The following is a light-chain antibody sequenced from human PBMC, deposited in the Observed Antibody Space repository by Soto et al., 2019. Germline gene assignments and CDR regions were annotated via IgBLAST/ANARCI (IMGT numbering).Light chain of an antibody. CDR2: DTS. J-gene: IGKJ1*01. V-gene: IGKV3-20*01. CDR1: QSVSSY. CDR3: QQYGSSGT. Sequence: EIVVMQSPATLSVSPGERATLSCRASQSVSSYLAWYQQKPGQAPRLLIYDTSNRATGIPVRFSGSGSGTDFTLTIGRLEPEDFAVYYCQQYGSSGTFGQGTKVDI.